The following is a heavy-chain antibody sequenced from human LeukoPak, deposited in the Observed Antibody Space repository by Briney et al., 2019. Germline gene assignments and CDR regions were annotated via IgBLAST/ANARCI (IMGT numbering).Heavy chain of an antibody. J-gene: IGHJ3*02. CDR1: GFTFSSYW. Sequence: GGSLRLSCVASGFTFSSYWMHWVRQDPRKGLVWVSRINGDGRNINYADSVRGRFTISRDNAKNTLYLQMNTLRVEDTAVYYCARSVGTTIFGVVILDAFDIWGQGTMVTVSS. CDR2: INGDGRNI. D-gene: IGHD3-3*01. V-gene: IGHV3-74*01. CDR3: ARSVGTTIFGVVILDAFDI.